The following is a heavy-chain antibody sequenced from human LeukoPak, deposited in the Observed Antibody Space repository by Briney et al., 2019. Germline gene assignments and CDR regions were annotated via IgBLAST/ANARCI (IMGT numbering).Heavy chain of an antibody. D-gene: IGHD3-10*01. Sequence: GGSLRLSCAASGFTFSSYWMSWVRQAPGKGLEWVANIKQDGSEKDYVDSVKGRFTISRDNAKNSLYLQMNSLRAEDTAVYYCARGAPLLWFGPYGMDVWGQGTTVTVSS. CDR3: ARGAPLLWFGPYGMDV. V-gene: IGHV3-7*03. J-gene: IGHJ6*02. CDR1: GFTFSSYW. CDR2: IKQDGSEK.